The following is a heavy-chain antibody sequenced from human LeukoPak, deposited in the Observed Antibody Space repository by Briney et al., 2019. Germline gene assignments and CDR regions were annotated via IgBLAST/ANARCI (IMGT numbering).Heavy chain of an antibody. J-gene: IGHJ4*02. D-gene: IGHD5-18*01. V-gene: IGHV3-23*01. CDR3: AKEWVPGYSYGYDY. CDR1: GFTFGSYG. CDR2: ISGSGVST. Sequence: GGTLRLSCAASGFTFGSYGMCWVRQAPGKGLEWVSAISGSGVSTYYADSVRGRFTISRDNSKNPLYLKMNSRRAEDTAVYYCAKEWVPGYSYGYDYWGQGTLVTVSS.